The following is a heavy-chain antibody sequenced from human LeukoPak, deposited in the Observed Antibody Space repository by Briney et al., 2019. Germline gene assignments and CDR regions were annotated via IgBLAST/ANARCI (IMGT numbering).Heavy chain of an antibody. CDR1: GYTFTSYG. CDR3: ARDWDSRNDYFDP. Sequence: WASVKVSCKASGYTFTSYGISWVRQAPGQGLEWMGWTSAHNDDTNYAETLQGRLTMTTDISTSTAYMELTSLRSDDTAAYYCARDWDSRNDYFDPWGQGTLVIVSS. V-gene: IGHV1-18*01. D-gene: IGHD1-1*01. J-gene: IGHJ4*02. CDR2: TSAHNDDT.